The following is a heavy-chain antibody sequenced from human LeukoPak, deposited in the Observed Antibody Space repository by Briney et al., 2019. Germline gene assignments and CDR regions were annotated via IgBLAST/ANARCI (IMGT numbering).Heavy chain of an antibody. CDR1: GFTFSSDA. J-gene: IGHJ4*02. Sequence: LSGGSLRLSCAASGFTFSSDAMSWVRQAPGKGLEWVSAIRGSVGSTYYADSVKGRFTISRDNSKNTLYLQMHSLRAEDTAVYYCAKERLGYCSSTSCAYFDHWGQGTLVTVSS. D-gene: IGHD2-2*01. CDR2: IRGSVGST. CDR3: AKERLGYCSSTSCAYFDH. V-gene: IGHV3-23*01.